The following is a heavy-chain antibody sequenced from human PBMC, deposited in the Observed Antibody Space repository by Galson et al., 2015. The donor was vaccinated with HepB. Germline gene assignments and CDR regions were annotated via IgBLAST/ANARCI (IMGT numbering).Heavy chain of an antibody. CDR2: ISGSGGST. J-gene: IGHJ4*02. V-gene: IGHV3-23*01. D-gene: IGHD1-26*01. CDR3: AKIYLDGSYWGRGYYFDY. CDR1: GFTFSSYA. Sequence: SLRLSCAASGFTFSSYAMSWVRQAPGKGLEWVSAISGSGGSTYYADSVKGRFTISRDNSKNTLYLQMNSLRAEDTAVYYCAKIYLDGSYWGRGYYFDYWGQGTLVTVSS.